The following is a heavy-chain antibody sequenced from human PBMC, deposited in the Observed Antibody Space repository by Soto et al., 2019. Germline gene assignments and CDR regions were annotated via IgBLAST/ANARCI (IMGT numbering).Heavy chain of an antibody. CDR1: GFTFSNAW. CDR3: TAPLNYHDSRTKRWSDY. Sequence: GGSLRLSCAASGFTFSNAWMSWVRQAPGKGLEWVGRIKSKTDGGTTDYAAPVKGRFTISRDDSKNTLYLQMNSLKTEDTAVYYCTAPLNYHDSRTKRWSDYWGQGTLVTVSS. CDR2: IKSKTDGGTT. D-gene: IGHD3-22*01. V-gene: IGHV3-15*01. J-gene: IGHJ4*02.